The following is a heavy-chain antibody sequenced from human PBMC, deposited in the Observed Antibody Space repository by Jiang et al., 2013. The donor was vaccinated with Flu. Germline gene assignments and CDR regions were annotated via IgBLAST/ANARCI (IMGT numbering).Heavy chain of an antibody. CDR1: GFTFSSYS. CDR3: ARDTFGGERGYGMDV. Sequence: QLLESGGGLVKPGGSLRLSCAASGFTFSSYSMNWVRQAPGKGLEWVSSISSSSSYIYYADSVKGRFTISRDNAKNSLYLQMNSLRAEDTAVYYCARDTFGGERGYGMDVWGQGTTVTVSS. V-gene: IGHV3-21*01. CDR2: ISSSSSYI. J-gene: IGHJ6*02. D-gene: IGHD3-16*01.